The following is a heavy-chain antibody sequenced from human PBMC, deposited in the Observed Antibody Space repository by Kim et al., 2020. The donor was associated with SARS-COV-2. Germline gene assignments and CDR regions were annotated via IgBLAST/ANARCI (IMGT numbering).Heavy chain of an antibody. CDR1: GFTFSSYA. Sequence: GGSLRLSCAASGFTFSSYAMSWVRQAPGKGLEWVSAISGSGGSTYYADSVKGRFTISRDNSKNTLYLQMNSLRAEDTAIYYCAKVGAVAGIRQAFDIWGQGTMVTVSS. D-gene: IGHD6-19*01. V-gene: IGHV3-23*01. CDR2: ISGSGGST. CDR3: AKVGAVAGIRQAFDI. J-gene: IGHJ3*02.